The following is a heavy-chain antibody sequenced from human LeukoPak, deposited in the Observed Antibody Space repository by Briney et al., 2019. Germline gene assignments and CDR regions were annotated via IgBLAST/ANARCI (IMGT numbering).Heavy chain of an antibody. Sequence: ASVKVSCKASGYTFTSYDINWVRQATGQGLEWMGWMNPNSGNTGYAQKFQGRVTITRNTSISTAYMELSSLRSEDTAVYYCARGGGALLLWFGELSPWGQGTLVTVSS. V-gene: IGHV1-8*03. CDR1: GYTFTSYD. CDR2: MNPNSGNT. J-gene: IGHJ5*02. CDR3: ARGGGALLLWFGELSP. D-gene: IGHD3-10*01.